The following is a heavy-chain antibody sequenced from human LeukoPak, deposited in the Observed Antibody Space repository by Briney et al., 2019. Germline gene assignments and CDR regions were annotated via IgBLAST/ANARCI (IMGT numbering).Heavy chain of an antibody. J-gene: IGHJ6*03. CDR2: ISWNSGSI. CDR1: GFTFDDYA. D-gene: IGHD3-9*01. V-gene: IGHV3-9*01. CDR3: AKDGVLRYFDWTTNRYYYYYYMDV. Sequence: GGSLRLSCAASGFTFDDYAMHWVRQAPGKGLEWVSGISWNSGSIGYADSVKGRFTISRDNAKNSLYLQMNSLRAEDTALYYCAKDGVLRYFDWTTNRYYYYYYMDVWGKGTTVTISS.